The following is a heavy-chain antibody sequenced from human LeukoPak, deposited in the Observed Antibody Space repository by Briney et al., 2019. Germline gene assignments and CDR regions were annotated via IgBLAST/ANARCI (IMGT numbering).Heavy chain of an antibody. CDR1: GYNFGAFY. V-gene: IGHV1-2*02. J-gene: IGHJ4*02. Sequence: ASVKVSCKASGYNFGAFYMYWVRQAPGQGLEWMGWIKPDSGDTLYSQKFQGRVTMTRDTSITTLYMELSSLTSDDTAVYYCTRDGDWVRQDFDLWGQGTLVTVSS. CDR3: TRDGDWVRQDFDL. D-gene: IGHD2-21*02. CDR2: IKPDSGDT.